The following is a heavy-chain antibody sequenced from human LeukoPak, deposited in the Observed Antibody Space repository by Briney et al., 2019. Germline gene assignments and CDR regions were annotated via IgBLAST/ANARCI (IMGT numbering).Heavy chain of an antibody. J-gene: IGHJ5*02. CDR1: GYTFTSCG. V-gene: IGHV1-18*01. CDR2: ISAYNGNT. Sequence: GASVKVSCKASGYTFTSCGISWVRQAPGQGLEWMGWISAYNGNTNYAQKLQGRVTMTTDTSTSTAYMELRSLRSDDTAVYYCARGFSRGYCSSTSCSRNWFDPWGQGTLVTVSS. CDR3: ARGFSRGYCSSTSCSRNWFDP. D-gene: IGHD2-2*01.